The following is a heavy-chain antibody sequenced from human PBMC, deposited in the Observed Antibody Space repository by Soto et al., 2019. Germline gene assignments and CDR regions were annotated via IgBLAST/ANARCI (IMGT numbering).Heavy chain of an antibody. Sequence: PSETLSLTCAVSGGSISSGGYPWSWIRQPPGKGLEWIGYIYHSGSTYYNPSLKSRVTISVDRSKNQFSLKLSSVTAADTAVYYCAREDYYDSSGPFWFDPWGQGTLVTV. V-gene: IGHV4-30-2*01. J-gene: IGHJ5*02. D-gene: IGHD3-22*01. CDR3: AREDYYDSSGPFWFDP. CDR1: GGSISSGGYP. CDR2: IYHSGST.